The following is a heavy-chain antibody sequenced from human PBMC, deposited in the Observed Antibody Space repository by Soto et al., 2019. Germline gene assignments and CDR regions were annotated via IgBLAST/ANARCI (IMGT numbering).Heavy chain of an antibody. D-gene: IGHD3-10*01. CDR1: GFTFSSYG. J-gene: IGHJ4*02. CDR2: ISYDGSNK. CDR3: VKDRGNRRHSRLSY. Sequence: GGSLRLSCAASGFTFSSYGMHWVRQAPGKGLEWVAVISYDGSNKYYADSVKGRFTISRDNSKNTLYLQMNSLRAEDTAVYYCVKDRGNRRHSRLSYWAQGTLVTGSS. V-gene: IGHV3-30*18.